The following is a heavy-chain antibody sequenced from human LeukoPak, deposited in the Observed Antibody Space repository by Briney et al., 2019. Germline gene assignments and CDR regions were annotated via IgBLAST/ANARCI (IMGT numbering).Heavy chain of an antibody. D-gene: IGHD3-22*01. CDR3: AKDRPNYHESNGHYYRPNGDY. V-gene: IGHV3-23*01. J-gene: IGHJ4*02. CDR1: GFTFSTYA. Sequence: GGSLRLSCAASGFTFSTYAMSWVRQAPGKGLEWVSSISSRGDRTFYADSVKDRFTISRDNSENTLYLQMSRLRAEDTAVYYCAKDRPNYHESNGHYYRPNGDYWGQGTLVTVSS. CDR2: ISSRGDRT.